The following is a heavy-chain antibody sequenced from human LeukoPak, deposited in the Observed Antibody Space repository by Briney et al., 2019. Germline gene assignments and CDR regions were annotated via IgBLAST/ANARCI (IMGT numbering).Heavy chain of an antibody. D-gene: IGHD2-2*01. Sequence: SETLSLTCTVSGGSISSYYWSWIRQPPGKGLEWIGYIYYSGSTNYNPSLKSRVTISVDTSKNQFSLELSSVTAADTAVYYCARETLYQLTRGAFDYWGQGTLVTVSS. CDR2: IYYSGST. V-gene: IGHV4-59*01. CDR1: GGSISSYY. CDR3: ARETLYQLTRGAFDY. J-gene: IGHJ4*02.